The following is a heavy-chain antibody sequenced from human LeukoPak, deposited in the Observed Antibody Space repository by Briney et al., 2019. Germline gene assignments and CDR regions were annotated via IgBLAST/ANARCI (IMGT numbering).Heavy chain of an antibody. D-gene: IGHD6-6*01. J-gene: IGHJ4*02. CDR2: IYHSGST. V-gene: IGHV4-4*02. Sequence: SETLSLTCAVSGGSISSSNWWSWVRQPPGKGLEWIGEIYHSGSTNYNPSLKSRVTISVDKSKNQFSLKLSSVTAADTAVYYCARESAISSSSPSDYWGQGTLVTVSS. CDR3: ARESAISSSSPSDY. CDR1: GGSISSSNW.